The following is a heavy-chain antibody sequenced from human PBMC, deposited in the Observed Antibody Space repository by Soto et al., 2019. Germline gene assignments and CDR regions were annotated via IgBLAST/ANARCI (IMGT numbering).Heavy chain of an antibody. CDR2: IDPSGTKK. D-gene: IGHD1-26*01. V-gene: IGHV3-7*01. J-gene: IGHJ1*01. CDR1: GFSFSGSY. Sequence: GGSLRLSCAASGFSFSGSYMSWVRQVPGKGLEWVANIDPSGTKKYYVGSVTGRFTISRDNAKNSLYLHMNSLRAEDTAEYYCARELIVGPAEYFQHWGQGTLVTVSS. CDR3: ARELIVGPAEYFQH.